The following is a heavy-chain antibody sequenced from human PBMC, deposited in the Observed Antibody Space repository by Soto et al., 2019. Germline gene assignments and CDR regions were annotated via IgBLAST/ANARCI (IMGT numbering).Heavy chain of an antibody. V-gene: IGHV3-33*08. CDR1: GFSFSSYA. CDR3: ARDLSGDYGALDT. CDR2: IWYDGSNK. D-gene: IGHD4-17*01. Sequence: GGSLRLSCAASGFSFSSYAMHWARQAPGKGLEWVAVIWYDGSNKVYADSVKGRFTISRDNSKNTLYLQMNSLRAEDTAVYYCARDLSGDYGALDTWGQGTMVTVSS. J-gene: IGHJ3*02.